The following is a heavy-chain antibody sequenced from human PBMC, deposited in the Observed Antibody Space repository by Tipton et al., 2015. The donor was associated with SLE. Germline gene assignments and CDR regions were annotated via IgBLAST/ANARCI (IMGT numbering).Heavy chain of an antibody. CDR3: ARKISVPAWGDYFDY. Sequence: TLSLTCTVSGGTISSDPYYWGWIRQPPGKGLEWIGSIYHSGSIYYNPSFESRVTLSIDTSKNQFSLKLTSVTAADTAVYYCARKISVPAWGDYFDYWGLGTRVIVSS. CDR1: GGTISSDPYY. J-gene: IGHJ4*02. CDR2: IYHSGSI. D-gene: IGHD3-16*01. V-gene: IGHV4-39*07.